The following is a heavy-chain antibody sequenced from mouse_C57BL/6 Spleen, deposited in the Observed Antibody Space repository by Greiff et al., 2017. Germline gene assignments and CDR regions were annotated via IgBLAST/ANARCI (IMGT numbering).Heavy chain of an antibody. CDR3: ATSLGRGYFDV. Sequence: QVQLQQPGAELVRPGTSVKLSCKASGYTFTSYWMHWVKQRPGQGLEWIGVIDPSDSYTNYNEKFKGKATLTVHTSSRTACMPLSSLASEVSAVFYCATSLGRGYFDVWGTGTTVTVSS. V-gene: IGHV1-59*01. D-gene: IGHD4-1*01. CDR2: IDPSDSYT. CDR1: GYTFTSYW. J-gene: IGHJ1*03.